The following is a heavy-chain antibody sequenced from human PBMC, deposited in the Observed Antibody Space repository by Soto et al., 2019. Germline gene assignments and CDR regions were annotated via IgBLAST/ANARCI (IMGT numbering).Heavy chain of an antibody. D-gene: IGHD3-10*01. J-gene: IGHJ6*02. CDR2: IRSKDYGGAA. V-gene: IGHV3-49*03. CDR3: ARNSRVGESLPLNYYAMDV. Sequence: GGSLRLSCTASGVTFADYEMNWFRQAPGKGLEWVSFIRSKDYGGAAHYAASVEDRFIISRDDSKSVSYPQMNSLRTEDTAVYYCARNSRVGESLPLNYYAMDVWGQGTTVTVSS. CDR1: GVTFADYE.